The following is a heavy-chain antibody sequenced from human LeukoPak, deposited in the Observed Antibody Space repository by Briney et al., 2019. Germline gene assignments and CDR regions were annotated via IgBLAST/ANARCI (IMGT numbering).Heavy chain of an antibody. CDR2: INHSGST. V-gene: IGHV4-34*01. CDR3: ARGRGDYGDVPLDY. D-gene: IGHD4-17*01. Sequence: SETLSLTCAVYGGSFSGYYWSWIRQPPGKGLEWIGEINHSGSTNYSPSLKSRVTISVDTSKNQFSLKLSSVTAADTAVYHCARGRGDYGDVPLDYWGQGTLVTVSS. J-gene: IGHJ4*02. CDR1: GGSFSGYY.